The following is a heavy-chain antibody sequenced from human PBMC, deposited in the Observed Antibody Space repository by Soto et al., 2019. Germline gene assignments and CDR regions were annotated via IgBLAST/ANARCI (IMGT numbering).Heavy chain of an antibody. D-gene: IGHD1-26*01. CDR2: ISRDGSNE. CDR3: AKEQGGRGAFDI. Sequence: GGSLRLSCEASGFMFSSYAIHWVRQAPGQGLEWVGLISRDGSNEYYVASLKGRFTISRDNSKNTLYLQMNSLRAEDTAVYYCAKEQGGRGAFDIWGQGTMVTVSS. V-gene: IGHV3-30*18. CDR1: GFMFSSYA. J-gene: IGHJ3*02.